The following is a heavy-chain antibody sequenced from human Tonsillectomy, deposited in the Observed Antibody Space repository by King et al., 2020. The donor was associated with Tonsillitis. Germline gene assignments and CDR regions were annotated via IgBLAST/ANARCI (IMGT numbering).Heavy chain of an antibody. CDR2: ISYDGSQN. Sequence: VQLVESGGGVVQPGRSLRLSCAASGFTFSIYAMHWVRQAPGKGLEWVAVISYDGSQNFYADSVKGRFTISRDNSKNTLYLQMNSLRAEDTAVYYCAREPFLHRGIGRAYYFDYWGQGTLVTVSS. CDR1: GFTFSIYA. D-gene: IGHD1-26*01. J-gene: IGHJ4*02. CDR3: AREPFLHRGIGRAYYFDY. V-gene: IGHV3-30*04.